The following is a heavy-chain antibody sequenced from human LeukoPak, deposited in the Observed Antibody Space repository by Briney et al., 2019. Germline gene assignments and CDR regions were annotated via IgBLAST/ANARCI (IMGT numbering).Heavy chain of an antibody. Sequence: ASVKVSCKASGYTFTDYYIYWVRQAPGQGLEWMGWINPNNGGTKYAQKFQGRVTMTRDTSISTAYMELSSLRSGDTAVYYCARGPGPWIQLWTDRPPDYYYYMDVWGKGTTVTVSS. CDR1: GYTFTDYY. V-gene: IGHV1-2*02. CDR2: INPNNGGT. D-gene: IGHD5-18*01. CDR3: ARGPGPWIQLWTDRPPDYYYYMDV. J-gene: IGHJ6*03.